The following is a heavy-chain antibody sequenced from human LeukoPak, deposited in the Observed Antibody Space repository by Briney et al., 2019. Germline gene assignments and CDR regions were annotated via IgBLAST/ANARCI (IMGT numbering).Heavy chain of an antibody. V-gene: IGHV4-31*03. Sequence: SETLSLTCTVSGGSIRGGGYYWNWLRQHPGKGLEWIGHIYYSGSTSYNPSLKSRAAISVDMSENHFSLKLTSVTAADTAVYYCARSPYDGGFGEFNGDYWGQGTLVTVSS. J-gene: IGHJ4*02. CDR3: ARSPYDGGFGEFNGDY. CDR2: IYYSGST. CDR1: GGSIRGGGYY. D-gene: IGHD3-10*01.